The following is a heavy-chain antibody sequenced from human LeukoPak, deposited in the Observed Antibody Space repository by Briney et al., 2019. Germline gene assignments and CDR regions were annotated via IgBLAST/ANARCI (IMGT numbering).Heavy chain of an antibody. CDR2: IGGNGGST. CDR1: RFTFSNYA. J-gene: IGHJ4*02. CDR3: AKVEPHGEGDYFDY. D-gene: IGHD4-17*01. Sequence: GGSLRLSCAASRFTFSNYAMSWVRQAPGKGLEWVSAIGGNGGSTYYADSVKGRFTISRDNSKDTLYLQMNSLRAEDTAVYYCAKVEPHGEGDYFDYWGQGTLVTVSS. V-gene: IGHV3-23*01.